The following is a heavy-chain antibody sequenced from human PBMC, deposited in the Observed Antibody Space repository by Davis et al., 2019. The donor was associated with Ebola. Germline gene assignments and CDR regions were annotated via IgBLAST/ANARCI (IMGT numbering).Heavy chain of an antibody. V-gene: IGHV4-34*01. D-gene: IGHD3-10*01. Sequence: MPSETLSLTCAVYGGSFSGCYWSWIRQPPGKGLEWIGEINHSGSTNYNPSLKSRVTISVDTSKNQFSLKLSSVTAADTAVYYCARGISGYWGQGTLVTVSS. CDR3: ARGISGY. CDR1: GGSFSGCY. J-gene: IGHJ4*02. CDR2: INHSGST.